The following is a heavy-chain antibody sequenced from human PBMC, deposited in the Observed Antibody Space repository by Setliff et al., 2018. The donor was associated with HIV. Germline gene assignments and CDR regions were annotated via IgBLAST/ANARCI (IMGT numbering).Heavy chain of an antibody. CDR2: IYMSGGT. V-gene: IGHV4-4*07. D-gene: IGHD6-13*01. CDR3: ARDRGGAAAGGYYYMDV. CDR1: GGSISTYY. Sequence: SETLSLTCTVSGGSISTYYWSWIRQPAGKGLEWIGHIYMSGGTNYNPSLKSRVTISVDTSKNQFSLNLRSVTAADTAVYYCARDRGGAAAGGYYYMDVWGKGTTVTVSS. J-gene: IGHJ6*03.